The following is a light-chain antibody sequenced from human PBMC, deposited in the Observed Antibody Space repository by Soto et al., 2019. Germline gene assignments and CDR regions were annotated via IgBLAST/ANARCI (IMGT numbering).Light chain of an antibody. J-gene: IGLJ2*01. CDR2: EVN. CDR3: SASAGTTTL. CDR1: SSDVGIYNL. V-gene: IGLV2-8*01. Sequence: QSALTQPPSASGSPGQSVTISCTGTSSDVGIYNLVSWYQQHPGKAPKLIIYEVNKRPSGVPDRFSGSKSGNTASLTVSGLQVDDEADYYCSASAGTTTLFGGGTKLTVL.